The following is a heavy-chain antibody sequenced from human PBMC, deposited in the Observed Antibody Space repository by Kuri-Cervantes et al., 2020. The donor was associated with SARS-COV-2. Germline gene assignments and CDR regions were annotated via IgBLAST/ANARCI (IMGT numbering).Heavy chain of an antibody. V-gene: IGHV3-23*01. CDR1: GFTFSSYA. CDR2: ISGSGGST. CDR3: ARADYRTGWFDP. J-gene: IGHJ5*02. Sequence: GGSLRLSCAASGFTFSSYAMSWVRQAPGKGLEWVSAISGSGGSTYYADSVKGRFTISRDNSKNTLYLQMNSLRAEDTAVYYCARADYRTGWFDPWGQGTLVTVSS. D-gene: IGHD1-14*01.